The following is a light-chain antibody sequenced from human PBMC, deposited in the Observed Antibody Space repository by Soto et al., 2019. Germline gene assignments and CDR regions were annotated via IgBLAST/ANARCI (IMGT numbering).Light chain of an antibody. Sequence: EIVLTQSPGTLSLSPGERATLSCRASQSVSSSFLAWYQQKPGRAPRLLIYGTSSRATGIPDRFSGSGSGTDFNLTISGLEPEDFAVSYCQQYGSSPTFGGGTKVEIK. V-gene: IGKV3-20*01. CDR1: QSVSSSF. CDR2: GTS. CDR3: QQYGSSPT. J-gene: IGKJ4*01.